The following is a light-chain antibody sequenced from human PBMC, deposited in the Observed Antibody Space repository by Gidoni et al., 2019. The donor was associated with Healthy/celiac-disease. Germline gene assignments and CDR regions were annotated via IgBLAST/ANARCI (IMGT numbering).Light chain of an antibody. V-gene: IGKV1-8*01. CDR1: QGISSY. CDR2: DAS. J-gene: IGKJ1*01. Sequence: AIRMTQSPASFSASTGDRVTITCRASQGISSYLSWYQQKPGKAHTLLIYDASTLQSGVPSRCSGSGSGTDFTLTISCLQSEDCATYYCQQYYSYPRTFGQGTKVETK. CDR3: QQYYSYPRT.